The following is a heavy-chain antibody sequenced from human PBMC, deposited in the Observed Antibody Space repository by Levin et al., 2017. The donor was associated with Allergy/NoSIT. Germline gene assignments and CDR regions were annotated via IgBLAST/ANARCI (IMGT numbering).Heavy chain of an antibody. CDR2: IHYSGRT. V-gene: IGHV4-39*01. J-gene: IGHJ4*02. D-gene: IGHD6-19*01. CDR1: GGSISGSSYY. Sequence: SQTLSLTCTVSGGSISGSSYYWGWIRQPPGKGLEWIGSIHYSGRTFYTPSLKSRVTISVDTSKNQFSLKLSSMTAADTAVYHCARLGSAYSSGYGIVDNWGQGTLVTVSS. CDR3: ARLGSAYSSGYGIVDN.